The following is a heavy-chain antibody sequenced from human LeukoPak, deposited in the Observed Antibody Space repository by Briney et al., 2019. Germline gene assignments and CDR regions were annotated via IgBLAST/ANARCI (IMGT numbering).Heavy chain of an antibody. J-gene: IGHJ6*03. CDR1: GGSISTYY. Sequence: SEILSLTCTVSGGSISTYYWSWIRQPPGKGLEWIGYIYYSGSTNYNPSLKSRVTISVDTSKNQFSLKLSSVTAADTAVYYCARVETSYYYMDVWGKGTTVTVSS. CDR2: IYYSGST. V-gene: IGHV4-59*01. CDR3: ARVETSYYYMDV.